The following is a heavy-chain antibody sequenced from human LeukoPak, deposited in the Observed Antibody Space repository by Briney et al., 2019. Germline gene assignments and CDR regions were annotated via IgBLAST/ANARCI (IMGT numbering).Heavy chain of an antibody. J-gene: IGHJ4*02. Sequence: SETLSLTCTVSGGSISSGGYYWSWIRQPPGKGLEWIGSIYYSGSTNYNPSLKSRVTISVDKSKNQFSLKLSSVTAADTAVYYCATYYDSSGYKLDYWGQGTLVTVSS. CDR1: GGSISSGGYY. CDR3: ATYYDSSGYKLDY. V-gene: IGHV4-39*07. D-gene: IGHD3-22*01. CDR2: IYYSGST.